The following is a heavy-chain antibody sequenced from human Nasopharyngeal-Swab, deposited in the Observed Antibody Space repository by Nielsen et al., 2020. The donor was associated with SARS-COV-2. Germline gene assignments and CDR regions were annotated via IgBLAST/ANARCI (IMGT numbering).Heavy chain of an antibody. CDR3: ARDAPRAYYYGSGSYYRGYYYYGMDV. Sequence: ASVNVSCKASGYTFTSYGISWVRQAPGQGLEWMGWISAYNGNTNYAQKLQGRVTMTTDTSTSTAYMELRSLRSDDTAVYYCARDAPRAYYYGSGSYYRGYYYYGMDVWGQGTTVTVSS. D-gene: IGHD3-10*01. J-gene: IGHJ6*02. CDR1: GYTFTSYG. V-gene: IGHV1-18*01. CDR2: ISAYNGNT.